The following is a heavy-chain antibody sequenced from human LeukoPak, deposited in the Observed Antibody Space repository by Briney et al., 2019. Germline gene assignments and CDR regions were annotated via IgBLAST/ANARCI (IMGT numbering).Heavy chain of an antibody. CDR3: ARGLWFGDENPPYFDY. V-gene: IGHV4-4*08. CDR1: GGSFSGYY. D-gene: IGHD3-10*01. Sequence: PSETLSLTCAVYGGSFSGYYWSWIRQPPGKGLEWIGRIYTSGSTNYNPSLKSRVTISVDTSKNQFSLKLSSVTAADTAVYYCARGLWFGDENPPYFDYWGQGTLVTVSS. CDR2: IYTSGST. J-gene: IGHJ4*02.